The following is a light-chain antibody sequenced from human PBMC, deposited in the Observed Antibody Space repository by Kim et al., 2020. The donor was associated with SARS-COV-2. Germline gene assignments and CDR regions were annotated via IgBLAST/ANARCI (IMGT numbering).Light chain of an antibody. V-gene: IGKV1-5*03. CDR3: QQYAAYPYT. CDR1: QNVNTW. J-gene: IGKJ2*01. CDR2: KAS. Sequence: DIQMTQSPSTLSASVGDRVTITCRASQNVNTWLAWYQQKLGKAPDLLIYKASRLESGVPSRFSGSGSGTDFTLTISSLQPDDFATYYCQQYAAYPYTFGQGTKLEI.